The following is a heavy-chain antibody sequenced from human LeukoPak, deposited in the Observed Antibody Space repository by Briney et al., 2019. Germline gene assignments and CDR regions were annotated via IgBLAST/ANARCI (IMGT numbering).Heavy chain of an antibody. CDR2: INHSGST. CDR3: AIDFWSGYYTGLFP. V-gene: IGHV4-34*01. J-gene: IGHJ5*02. CDR1: GGSFSGYY. Sequence: SETLSLTCAVYGGSFSGYYWSWIRQPPGKGLEWIGEINHSGSTNYNASLKSRVTISVDTSKNQFSLKLSSVTAADTAVYYCAIDFWSGYYTGLFPWGQGTLVTVSS. D-gene: IGHD3-3*01.